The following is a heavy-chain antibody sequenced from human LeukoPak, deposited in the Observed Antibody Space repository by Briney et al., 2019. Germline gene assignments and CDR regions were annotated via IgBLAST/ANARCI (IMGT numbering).Heavy chain of an antibody. D-gene: IGHD6-13*01. Sequence: PGGSLRLSCAASGFTFNKYTMNWVRQAPGKGLERVSSISTSSSYIYYADSVKGRFTISRDNAKNSLYLQMNSLRAEDTALYYCAREWMGYSSSRRDYYYYMDVWGKGTTVTVSS. CDR3: AREWMGYSSSRRDYYYYMDV. J-gene: IGHJ6*03. CDR1: GFTFNKYT. V-gene: IGHV3-21*01. CDR2: ISTSSSYI.